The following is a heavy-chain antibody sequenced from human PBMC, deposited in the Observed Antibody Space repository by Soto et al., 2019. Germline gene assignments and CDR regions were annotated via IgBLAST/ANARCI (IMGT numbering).Heavy chain of an antibody. CDR2: IIPIFGTA. D-gene: IGHD2-15*01. V-gene: IGHV1-69*13. J-gene: IGHJ5*02. CDR3: ARDDCSGGSCYGRFDP. CDR1: GGTFSSYA. Sequence: VASVKVSCKASGGTFSSYAISWVRQAPGQGLEWMGGIIPIFGTANYAQKFQGRVTITADESTSTAYMELSSLRSEDTAVYYCARDDCSGGSCYGRFDPWGQGTLVTVSS.